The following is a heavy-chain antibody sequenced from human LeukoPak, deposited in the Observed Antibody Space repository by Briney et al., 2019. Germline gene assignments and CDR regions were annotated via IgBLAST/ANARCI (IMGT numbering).Heavy chain of an antibody. CDR3: ARQGATTYYDYVWGSYRYNWFDP. CDR2: IYPGDSDT. J-gene: IGHJ5*02. CDR1: GYSFTSYW. Sequence: GESLQISCKGSGYSFTSYWIGWVRQMPGKGLEWMGIIYPGDSDTRYSPSFQGQVTISADKSISTAYLQWSSLKASDTAMYYCARQGATTYYDYVWGSYRYNWFDPWGQGTLVTVSS. D-gene: IGHD3-16*02. V-gene: IGHV5-51*01.